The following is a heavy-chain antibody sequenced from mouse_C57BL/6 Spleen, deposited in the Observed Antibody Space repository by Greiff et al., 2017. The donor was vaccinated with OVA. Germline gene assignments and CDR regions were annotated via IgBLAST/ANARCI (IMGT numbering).Heavy chain of an antibody. Sequence: VQLQQSGAELARPGASVKMSCKASGYTFTSYTMHWVKQRPGQGLEWIGYINPSSGYTKYNQKFKDKATLTADKSSSTAYMQLSSLTSEDSAVYYCATTVGAYYAMDYWGQGTSVTVSS. D-gene: IGHD1-1*01. J-gene: IGHJ4*01. CDR3: ATTVGAYYAMDY. CDR1: GYTFTSYT. V-gene: IGHV1-4*01. CDR2: INPSSGYT.